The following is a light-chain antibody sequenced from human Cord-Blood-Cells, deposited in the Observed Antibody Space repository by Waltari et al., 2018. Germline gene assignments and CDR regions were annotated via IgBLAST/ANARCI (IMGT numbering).Light chain of an antibody. Sequence: DIQMTQSPSAVSASVGVRVTITCRASQGISSCFGWYQQKPGKAPKLLIYAASSLQSGVPPRFSGSGSGTDFTLTSSSLQPEDFATYDRQQANSFPRTLGGGTKVELK. CDR3: QQANSFPRT. V-gene: IGKV1-12*01. CDR2: AAS. J-gene: IGKJ4*01. CDR1: QGISSC.